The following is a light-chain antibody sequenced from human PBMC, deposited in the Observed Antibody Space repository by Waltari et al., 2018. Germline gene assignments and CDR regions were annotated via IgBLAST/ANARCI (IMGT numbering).Light chain of an antibody. CDR2: DVA. J-gene: IGLJ2*01. CDR3: CSHRSGNTLGV. CDR1: ISDVVGSIY. Sequence: QSALTQPASVSGSPGQSITISCTGTISDVVGSIYVSCYQQHPGKAPQLLIYDVATRPSGVSDRFAASKSGNTASLTISGLQAEDEADYYCCSHRSGNTLGVFGGGTKLTVL. V-gene: IGLV2-14*03.